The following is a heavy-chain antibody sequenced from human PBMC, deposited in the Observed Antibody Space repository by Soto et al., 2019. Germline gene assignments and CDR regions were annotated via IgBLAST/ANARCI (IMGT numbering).Heavy chain of an antibody. CDR3: ARGYGGPIGWFDP. D-gene: IGHD3-16*01. CDR2: INAGNGNT. J-gene: IGHJ5*02. V-gene: IGHV1-3*01. CDR1: GYTFTGYG. Sequence: ASVKVSCKASGYTFTGYGISWVRQAPGQGLEWMGWINAGNGNTKYSQKFQGRVTITRDTSASTAYMELSSLRSEDTAVYYCARGYGGPIGWFDPWGQGTLVTVSS.